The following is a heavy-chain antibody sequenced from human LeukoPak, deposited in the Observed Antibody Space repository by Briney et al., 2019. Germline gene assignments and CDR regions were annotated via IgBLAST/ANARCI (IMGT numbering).Heavy chain of an antibody. CDR2: INHSGST. Sequence: KTSETLSLTCAVYGGSFSGYYWSWIRQPPGKGLEWIGEINHSGSTNYNPSLKSRVTISVDTSKNQFSLKLSSVTAADTAVYYCARGLNYYGSGSYPRRIDAFDIWGQGTMVTVSS. J-gene: IGHJ3*02. V-gene: IGHV4-34*01. CDR1: GGSFSGYY. CDR3: ARGLNYYGSGSYPRRIDAFDI. D-gene: IGHD3-10*01.